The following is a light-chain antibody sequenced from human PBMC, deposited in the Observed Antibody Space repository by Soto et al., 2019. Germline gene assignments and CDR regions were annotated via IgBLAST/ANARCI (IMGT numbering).Light chain of an antibody. J-gene: IGLJ1*01. CDR3: SSYTSSSTYV. V-gene: IGLV2-14*03. CDR2: DVS. CDR1: SSDVGGYNH. Sequence: QSALTQPASVSGSPGQSITISCTGASSDVGGYNHVSWYQQHPGKAPKLMIYDVSNRPSGVSNRFSASKSGNTASLTISGLQDQDEADYYCSSYTSSSTYVFGTGTKVTVL.